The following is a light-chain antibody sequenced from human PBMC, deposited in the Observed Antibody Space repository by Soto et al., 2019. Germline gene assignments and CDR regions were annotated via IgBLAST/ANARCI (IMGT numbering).Light chain of an antibody. CDR3: SSYTSSSTHVV. J-gene: IGLJ2*01. Sequence: QSALTQPASVSGSPGQSITISCTGTSSDVCGYNYVSWYQQHPGKAPKLMIYEVSNRPSGVSNSFSGSKSGNTASLTISGLQAEDEADYYCSSYTSSSTHVVFGGGTKLTVL. CDR1: SSDVCGYNY. CDR2: EVS. V-gene: IGLV2-14*01.